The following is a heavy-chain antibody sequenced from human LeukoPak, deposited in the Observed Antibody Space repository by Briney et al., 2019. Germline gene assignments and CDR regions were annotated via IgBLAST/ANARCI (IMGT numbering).Heavy chain of an antibody. CDR1: GFIFTSNR. Sequence: GGSLRLSCAASGFIFTSNRMNWVRQAPGKGLEWVANIKHDGSEQIYVDSVKGRFTISRDNAKDSVYLQMNSLRAEDTAVYYCTRGLGEHGGVSDRWGPGTLITVSS. D-gene: IGHD3-16*01. CDR2: IKHDGSEQ. J-gene: IGHJ5*02. CDR3: TRGLGEHGGVSDR. V-gene: IGHV3-7*01.